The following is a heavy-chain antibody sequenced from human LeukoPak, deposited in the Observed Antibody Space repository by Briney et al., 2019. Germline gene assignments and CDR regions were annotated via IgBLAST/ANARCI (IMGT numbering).Heavy chain of an antibody. D-gene: IGHD1-1*01. J-gene: IGHJ5*02. CDR1: GGSISSSSYY. CDR3: ARVPGGALNWFDP. V-gene: IGHV4-39*01. Sequence: KPSETLSLTCTVSGGSISSSSYYWGWIRQPPGKGLEWIGTIYYSGSTYYNPSLKSRGTISVDTSKNQFSLKLSSVTAADMAVYYCARVPGGALNWFDPWGQGTLVTVSS. CDR2: IYYSGST.